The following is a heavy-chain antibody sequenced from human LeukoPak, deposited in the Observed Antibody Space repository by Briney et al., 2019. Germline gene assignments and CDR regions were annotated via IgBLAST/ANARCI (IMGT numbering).Heavy chain of an antibody. CDR1: GGSISSGVYY. CDR3: ARARGYSYGYDY. J-gene: IGHJ4*02. CDR2: IYYSGST. Sequence: PSQTLSLTCTVSGGSISSGVYYWSWIRQHPGKGLEWIGYIYYSGSTYYNPSLKSRVTISVDTSKNQFSLKLSSVTAADTAVYYCARARGYSYGYDYWGQGTLVTVSS. D-gene: IGHD5-18*01. V-gene: IGHV4-31*03.